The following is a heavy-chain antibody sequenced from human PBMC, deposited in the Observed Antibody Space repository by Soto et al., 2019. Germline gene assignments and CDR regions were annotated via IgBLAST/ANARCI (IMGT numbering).Heavy chain of an antibody. V-gene: IGHV4-59*01. CDR1: GGSISSYY. D-gene: IGHD5-18*01. CDR2: IYYSGST. CDR3: ARDLDTAMVHYFDY. J-gene: IGHJ4*02. Sequence: NPSETLSLTCTVSGGSISSYYWSWIRQPPGKGLEWIGYIYYSGSTNYNPSLKSRVTISVDTSKNQFSLKLSSVTAADTAVYYCARDLDTAMVHYFDYWGQGTLVTVSS.